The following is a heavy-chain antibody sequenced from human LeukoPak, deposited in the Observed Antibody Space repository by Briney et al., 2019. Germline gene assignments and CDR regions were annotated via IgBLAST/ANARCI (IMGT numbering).Heavy chain of an antibody. CDR1: GGSISSCY. J-gene: IGHJ3*02. CDR2: IYTSGST. Sequence: PSETLSLTCTVSGGSISSCYWSWIRQPAGKGLEWIGRIYTSGSTNYNPSLKSRVTMSVDTSKNQFSLKLSSVTAADTAVYYCARDYYDSSGYYRRGDAFDIWGQGTMVTVSS. V-gene: IGHV4-4*07. D-gene: IGHD3-22*01. CDR3: ARDYYDSSGYYRRGDAFDI.